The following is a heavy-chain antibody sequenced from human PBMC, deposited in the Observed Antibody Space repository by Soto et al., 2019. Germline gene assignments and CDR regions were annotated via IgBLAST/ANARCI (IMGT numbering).Heavy chain of an antibody. CDR2: IIPIFGTA. CDR3: ARLPLKGPGAFDI. V-gene: IGHV1-69*13. CDR1: GVTFSSYA. J-gene: IGHJ3*02. Sequence: SVKVSCKASGVTFSSYAISWVRQAPGQGLEWMGGIIPIFGTANYAQKFQGRVTITADESTSTAYMELSSLRSEDTAVYYCARLPLKGPGAFDIWGQGTMVTVSS.